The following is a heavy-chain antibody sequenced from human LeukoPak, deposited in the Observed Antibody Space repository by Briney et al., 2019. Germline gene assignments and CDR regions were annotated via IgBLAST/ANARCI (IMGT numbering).Heavy chain of an antibody. CDR1: GFTFSSYA. CDR2: ISGSGGST. CDR3: ARRDLYYFDGSGYYRGSFDY. D-gene: IGHD3-22*01. J-gene: IGHJ4*02. Sequence: GGSLRLSCAASGFTFSSYAMSWVRQAPGKGLEWVSGISGSGGSTYYADSVKGRFTISRDNSKNPLFLQMDSLRAEDTAVYYCARRDLYYFDGSGYYRGSFDYWGQGTLVTVSS. V-gene: IGHV3-23*01.